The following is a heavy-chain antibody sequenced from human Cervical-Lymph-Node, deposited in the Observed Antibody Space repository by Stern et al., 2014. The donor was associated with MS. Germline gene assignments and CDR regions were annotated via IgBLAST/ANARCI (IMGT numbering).Heavy chain of an antibody. CDR2: ISYDGSNI. J-gene: IGHJ6*02. CDR1: GFAFSNYG. D-gene: IGHD3-10*01. V-gene: IGHV3-30*18. CDR3: AKKAPGSTYACPDV. Sequence: QVQLVESGGGVVQPGRSLRLSCAASGFAFSNYGMHWVRQAPGKGLEWVAVISYDGSNIYYADSVKGRFTIYRDNSKNTLYLQMNSLRPEDTAVYYCAKKAPGSTYACPDVWGQGTTVTVSS.